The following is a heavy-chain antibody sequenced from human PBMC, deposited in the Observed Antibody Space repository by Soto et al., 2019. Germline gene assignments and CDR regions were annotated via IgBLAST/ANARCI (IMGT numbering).Heavy chain of an antibody. CDR3: AREAGYCSGGSCYSPYYFDY. J-gene: IGHJ4*02. Sequence: GGSLRLSCAASGFTFSSYGMHWVRQAPGKGLEWVAVIWYDGSNKYYADSVKGRFTISRDNSKNTLYLQMNSLRAEDTAVYYCAREAGYCSGGSCYSPYYFDYWGQGTLVTVSS. CDR1: GFTFSSYG. CDR2: IWYDGSNK. V-gene: IGHV3-33*01. D-gene: IGHD2-15*01.